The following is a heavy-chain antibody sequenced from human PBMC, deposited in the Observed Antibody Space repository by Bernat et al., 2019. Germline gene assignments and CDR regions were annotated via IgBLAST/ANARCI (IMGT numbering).Heavy chain of an antibody. J-gene: IGHJ6*02. V-gene: IGHV3-73*01. CDR1: GFTFSGSA. Sequence: EVQLVESGGGLVQPGGSLKLSCAASGFTFSGSAMHWVRQASGKGLEWVGRIRSKANSYATAYAASVQGRITISKDDSKNTEYLQMNSLKTEDTAVYYCTRRQSQGGNSVRVNYCGMDVWGQGTTVTVSS. CDR3: TRRQSQGGNSVRVNYCGMDV. D-gene: IGHD4-23*01. CDR2: IRSKANSYAT.